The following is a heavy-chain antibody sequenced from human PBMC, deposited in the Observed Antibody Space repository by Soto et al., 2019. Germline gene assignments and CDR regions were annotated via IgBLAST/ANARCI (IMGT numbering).Heavy chain of an antibody. CDR3: ARDLRAAASDFWSGPTGGFNWFDP. CDR1: GFTFSDYY. J-gene: IGHJ5*02. CDR2: ISSSGSTI. Sequence: PGGSLRLSCAASGFTFSDYYMSWIRQAPGKGLEWVSYISSSGSTIYYADSVKGRFTISRDNAKNSLYLQMNSLRAEDTAVYYCARDLRAAASDFWSGPTGGFNWFDPWGQGTLVTVSS. D-gene: IGHD3-3*01. V-gene: IGHV3-11*01.